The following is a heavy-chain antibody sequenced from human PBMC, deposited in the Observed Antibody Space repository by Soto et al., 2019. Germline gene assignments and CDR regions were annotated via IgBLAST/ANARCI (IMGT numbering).Heavy chain of an antibody. V-gene: IGHV3-74*01. D-gene: IGHD2-15*01. CDR1: GFTFSSYW. CDR2: INSDGSST. J-gene: IGHJ5*02. Sequence: GGSLRLSCAASGFTFSSYWMHWVRQAQGKGLVWVSHINSDGSSTSYADSVKGRFTISRDNAKNTLYLQMNSLRAEGTAVYYCARGTGNIVVVYNWLDPWGQGTLVTVSS. CDR3: ARGTGNIVVVYNWLDP.